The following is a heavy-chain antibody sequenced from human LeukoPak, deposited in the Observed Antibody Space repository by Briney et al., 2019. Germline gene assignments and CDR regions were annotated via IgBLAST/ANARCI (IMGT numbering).Heavy chain of an antibody. Sequence: ASVKVSCKASGYTFTSYYMHWVRQAPGQGLEWMGMINPSGGSTSYAQKFQGRVTMTRDTSTSTVYMELSRLRSEDTAVYSCARVRGYCSGGSCRGGFDYWGQGTLVTVSS. D-gene: IGHD2-15*01. CDR2: INPSGGST. CDR1: GYTFTSYY. J-gene: IGHJ4*02. V-gene: IGHV1-46*01. CDR3: ARVRGYCSGGSCRGGFDY.